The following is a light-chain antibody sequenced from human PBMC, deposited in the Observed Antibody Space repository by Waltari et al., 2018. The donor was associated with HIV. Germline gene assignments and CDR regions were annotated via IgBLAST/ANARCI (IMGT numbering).Light chain of an antibody. CDR1: NIGSYS. CDR2: DDS. V-gene: IGLV3-21*02. CDR3: QVWAGSNEHMV. Sequence: SYVLSQPPSVSVAPGQTASLPCEGNNIGSYSVHWYQQRPGQAPVLVLYDDSDRPSGIPERLSGSKSGKTATLTISRVEAGDEADYFCQVWAGSNEHMVFGGGTTLTVL. J-gene: IGLJ3*02.